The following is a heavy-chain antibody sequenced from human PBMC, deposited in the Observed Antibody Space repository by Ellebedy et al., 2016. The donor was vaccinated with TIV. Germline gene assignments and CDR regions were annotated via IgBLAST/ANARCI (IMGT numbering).Heavy chain of an antibody. CDR1: GFTFSSYW. J-gene: IGHJ4*02. CDR2: IKQDGSEK. Sequence: GESLKISXAASGFTFSSYWMSWVRQAPGKGLEWVANIKQDGSEKYYVDSVKGRFTISRDNAKNSLYLQMNSLRAEDTAVYYCARAYGDHYWGQGTLVTVSS. V-gene: IGHV3-7*04. D-gene: IGHD4-17*01. CDR3: ARAYGDHY.